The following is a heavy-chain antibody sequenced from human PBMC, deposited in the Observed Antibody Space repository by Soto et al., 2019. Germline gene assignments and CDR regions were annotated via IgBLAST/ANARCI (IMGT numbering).Heavy chain of an antibody. CDR2: FDPEDGET. J-gene: IGHJ3*02. Sequence: ASVKVSCKVSGYTLTELSMHWVRQAPGKGLEWMGGFDPEDGETIYAQKFQGRVTMTEDTSTDTAYMELSSLRSEDTAVYYCATSQGAAYAFDIWGQGTMVTVSS. CDR3: ATSQGAAYAFDI. CDR1: GYTLTELS. D-gene: IGHD6-25*01. V-gene: IGHV1-24*01.